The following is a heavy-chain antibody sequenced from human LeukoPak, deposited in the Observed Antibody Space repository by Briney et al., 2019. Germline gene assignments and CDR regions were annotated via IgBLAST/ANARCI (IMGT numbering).Heavy chain of an antibody. D-gene: IGHD1-1*01. J-gene: IGHJ4*02. CDR1: GFTFNNYA. Sequence: PGGSLRLSCAASGFTFNNYAMSWVRQAPGMGLQWVSTISGSGVTTYYADSVRGRFIISRDNSKTTLYLQLDSLRPEDMAIYYCAKSPGQIQLDYFDYWGQGTLVTVSS. CDR3: AKSPGQIQLDYFDY. CDR2: ISGSGVTT. V-gene: IGHV3-23*01.